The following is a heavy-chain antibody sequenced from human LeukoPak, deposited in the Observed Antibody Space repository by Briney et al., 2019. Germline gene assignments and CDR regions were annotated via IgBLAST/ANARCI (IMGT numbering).Heavy chain of an antibody. Sequence: GGFLRLSCVASGFTFSSHAMSWVRQAPGMGLEWVSTISSSGGSTYYAGSVKGRFTISRDNSKNTLYLQMNSLRAEDTAVHYCARSSSGGRSIYDYWGQGTLVTASS. D-gene: IGHD2-15*01. CDR1: GFTFSSHA. J-gene: IGHJ4*02. CDR3: ARSSSGGRSIYDY. CDR2: ISSSGGST. V-gene: IGHV3-23*01.